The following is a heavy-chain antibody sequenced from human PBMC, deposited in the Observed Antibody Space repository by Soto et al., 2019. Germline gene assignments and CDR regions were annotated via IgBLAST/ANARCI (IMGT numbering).Heavy chain of an antibody. J-gene: IGHJ3*02. Sequence: QVQLQQWGAGLLKPSETLSLTCAVYGGSFSGYYWSWIRQPPGKGLEWIGEINHSGSTNYNPSLKGRVHISVDTSKNQFSLKLSSVTAADTAVYYCARIEWEPNDAFDIWGQGTMVTVSS. V-gene: IGHV4-34*01. D-gene: IGHD1-26*01. CDR1: GGSFSGYY. CDR2: INHSGST. CDR3: ARIEWEPNDAFDI.